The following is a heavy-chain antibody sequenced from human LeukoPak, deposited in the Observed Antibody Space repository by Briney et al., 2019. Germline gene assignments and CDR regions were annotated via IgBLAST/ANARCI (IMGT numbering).Heavy chain of an antibody. CDR2: INHSRST. V-gene: IGHV4-34*01. J-gene: IGHJ5*02. CDR3: ARLSGLGAFDP. Sequence: SETLSLTCAVYGGSFSGYYWSWIRQPPGKGLEWIGEINHSRSTNYNPSLKSRVTISVDTSKNQFSLKLSSVTAADTAVYYCARLSGLGAFDPWGQGTLVTVSS. D-gene: IGHD3/OR15-3a*01. CDR1: GGSFSGYY.